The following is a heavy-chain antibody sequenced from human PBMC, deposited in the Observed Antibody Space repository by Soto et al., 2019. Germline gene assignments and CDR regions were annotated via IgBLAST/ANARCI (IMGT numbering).Heavy chain of an antibody. CDR3: ERGHLAGVALGEFDP. Sequence: SETLSLTCTVSGGSISSGGYYWSWIRQHPGKGLEWIGYIYYSGSTYYNPSLKSRVTISVDTSKNQFSLKLSSVTAADTAVNYCERGHLAGVALGEFDPWGQGTLVTVSS. CDR1: GGSISSGGYY. CDR2: IYYSGST. J-gene: IGHJ5*02. D-gene: IGHD3-3*01. V-gene: IGHV4-31*03.